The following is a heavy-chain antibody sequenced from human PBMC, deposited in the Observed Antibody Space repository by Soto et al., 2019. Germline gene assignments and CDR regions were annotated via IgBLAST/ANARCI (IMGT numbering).Heavy chain of an antibody. CDR1: GFTFSSYG. CDR3: AGGILTGHEVPDY. J-gene: IGHJ4*02. Sequence: PGGSLRLSCAASGFTFSSYGMHWVRQAPGKGLEWVAVISYDGSNKYYADSVKGRFTISRDNSKNTLYLQMNSLRAEDTAVYYCAGGILTGHEVPDYWGQGTLVTVSS. V-gene: IGHV3-30*19. D-gene: IGHD3-9*01. CDR2: ISYDGSNK.